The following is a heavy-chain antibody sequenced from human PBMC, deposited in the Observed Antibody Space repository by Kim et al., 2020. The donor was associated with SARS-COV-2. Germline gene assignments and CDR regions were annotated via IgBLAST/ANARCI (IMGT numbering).Heavy chain of an antibody. V-gene: IGHV4-31*03. Sequence: SETLSLTCTVSGGSISSGGYYWSWIRQHPGKGLEWIGYIYYSGSTYYNPSLKSRVTISVDTSKNQFSLKLSSVTAADTAVYYCARVGSGWHPLWYFDLWGRGTLVTVSS. CDR2: IYYSGST. D-gene: IGHD6-19*01. CDR3: ARVGSGWHPLWYFDL. CDR1: GGSISSGGYY. J-gene: IGHJ2*01.